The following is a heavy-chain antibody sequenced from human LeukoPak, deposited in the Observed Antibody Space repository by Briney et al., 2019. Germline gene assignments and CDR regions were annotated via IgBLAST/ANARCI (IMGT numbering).Heavy chain of an antibody. CDR1: GFTFSSYS. D-gene: IGHD3-10*01. CDR3: ARDRHHRFGELFR. V-gene: IGHV3-21*01. Sequence: KPGGSLRLSCAASGFTFSSYSMNWVRQAPGKGLEWVSSISSSRSYIYHADSVKGRFTISRDNAKNSLYLQMNSLRAEDTAVYYCARDRHHRFGELFRWGQGTRVTVSS. CDR2: ISSSRSYI. J-gene: IGHJ4*02.